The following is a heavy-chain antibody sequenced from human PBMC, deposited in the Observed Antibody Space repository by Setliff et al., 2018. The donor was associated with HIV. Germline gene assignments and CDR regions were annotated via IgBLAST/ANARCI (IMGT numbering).Heavy chain of an antibody. D-gene: IGHD2-21*02. CDR2: IYHSGTT. J-gene: IGHJ6*02. V-gene: IGHV4-38-2*01. Sequence: PSETLSLTCAVSGFSINSAYYWAWIRQPPGKGLEWIGSIYHSGTTYYNPSLKSRVTISVDTSKNHFSLRLRSVTAADTAVYYCARGVAVTAIHAYYYGLDVWGQGTTVTVSS. CDR1: GFSINSAYY. CDR3: ARGVAVTAIHAYYYGLDV.